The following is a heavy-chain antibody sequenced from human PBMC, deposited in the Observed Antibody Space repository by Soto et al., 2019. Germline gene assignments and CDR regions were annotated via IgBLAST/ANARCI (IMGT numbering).Heavy chain of an antibody. V-gene: IGHV4-59*01. D-gene: IGHD4-17*01. CDR2: IYYSGST. J-gene: IGHJ6*02. CDR1: GGSISSYY. Sequence: TSETLSLTCTVSGGSISSYYWSWIRQPPGKGLEWIGYIYYSGSTNYNPSLKSRVTISVDTSKNQFSLKLSSVTAADTAVYYCARDQVTRDYYYGMDVWGQGTTVTVSS. CDR3: ARDQVTRDYYYGMDV.